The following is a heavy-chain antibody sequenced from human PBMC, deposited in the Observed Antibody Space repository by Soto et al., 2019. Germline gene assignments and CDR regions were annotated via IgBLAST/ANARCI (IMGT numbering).Heavy chain of an antibody. CDR2: IYPSDSNT. J-gene: IGHJ5*02. V-gene: IGHV5-51*01. CDR1: GYNFANHW. D-gene: IGHD4-17*01. CDR3: ARHGFYGDYSSNYFDP. Sequence: PGESLKISCQGSGYNFANHWIAWVRQMPGKGLEYMGIIYPSDSNTRYSPSFQGQVTISADKSISTAYLQWSSLKASDTAIYYCARHGFYGDYSSNYFDPWGQGTLVTVSS.